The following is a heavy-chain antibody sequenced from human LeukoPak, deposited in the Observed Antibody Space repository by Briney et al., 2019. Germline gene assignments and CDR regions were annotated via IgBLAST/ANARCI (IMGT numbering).Heavy chain of an antibody. CDR1: GGTFSSYA. J-gene: IGHJ4*02. CDR2: ISAHDGTR. CDR3: ARRSTLYSSGRFYFDY. D-gene: IGHD6-19*01. V-gene: IGHV1-18*01. Sequence: ASVKVSCKASGGTFSSYAITWVRQAPGQGLEWMGWISAHDGTRNYALKHEDRVTMTTDTSTSTAYMELRGLRSDDTAVYYCARRSTLYSSGRFYFDYWGQGTLVTASS.